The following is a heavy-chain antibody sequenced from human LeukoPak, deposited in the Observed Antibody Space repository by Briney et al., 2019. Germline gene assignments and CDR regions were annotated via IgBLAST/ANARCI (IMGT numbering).Heavy chain of an antibody. CDR2: INWNGGST. D-gene: IGHD6-19*01. Sequence: GGSLRLSCAASGFTFDDYGMSWVRQAPGKGLEWVSGINWNGGSTGYADSVKGRFTISRDNAKNSLYLQMNSLRAEDTALYHWAGDGLLAGAGGGDAFDIWGKGKRVTVFS. CDR1: GFTFDDYG. J-gene: IGHJ3*02. CDR3: AGDGLLAGAGGGDAFDI. V-gene: IGHV3-20*01.